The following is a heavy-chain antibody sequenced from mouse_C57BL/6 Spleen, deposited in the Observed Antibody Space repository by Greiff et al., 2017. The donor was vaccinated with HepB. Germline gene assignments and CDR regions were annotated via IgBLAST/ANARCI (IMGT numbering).Heavy chain of an antibody. D-gene: IGHD3-1*01. V-gene: IGHV1-55*01. Sequence: VQLQQPGAELVKPGASVKMSCKASGYTFTSYWVTWVKQRPGQGLEWIGDIYPGSGSTNYNEKFKSKATLTVDTSSSTAYMQLSSLTSEDSAVYYCARSGWDRYYFDYWGQGTTLTVSS. J-gene: IGHJ2*01. CDR1: GYTFTSYW. CDR3: ARSGWDRYYFDY. CDR2: IYPGSGST.